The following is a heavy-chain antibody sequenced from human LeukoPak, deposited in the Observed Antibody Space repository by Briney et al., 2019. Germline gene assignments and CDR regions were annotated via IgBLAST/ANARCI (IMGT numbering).Heavy chain of an antibody. CDR2: IKQDGSEK. CDR3: ARDPLLSDAFDI. CDR1: GFTFSSYW. V-gene: IGHV3-7*01. D-gene: IGHD2-21*02. J-gene: IGHJ3*02. Sequence: GGSLRLSCAASGFTFSSYWMSWVRQAPGKGLEGVANIKQDGSEKYYVDSVEGRFTISRDNAKNSLYLQMNSLRAEDTAVYYCARDPLLSDAFDIWGQGTMVTVSS.